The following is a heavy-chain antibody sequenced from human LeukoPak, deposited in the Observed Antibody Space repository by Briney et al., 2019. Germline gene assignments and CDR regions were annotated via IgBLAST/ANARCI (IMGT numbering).Heavy chain of an antibody. CDR3: ARNGQQVRYFQH. Sequence: SVKVSCKASGGTFSNYVISWVRQAPGQGLEWMGGIIPIFGAANYAQKFQDRVTITADESTSTAYMELSSLRSEDTAVYYCARNGQQVRYFQHWGQGTLVTVSS. CDR1: GGTFSNYV. CDR2: IIPIFGAA. D-gene: IGHD6-13*01. V-gene: IGHV1-69*01. J-gene: IGHJ1*01.